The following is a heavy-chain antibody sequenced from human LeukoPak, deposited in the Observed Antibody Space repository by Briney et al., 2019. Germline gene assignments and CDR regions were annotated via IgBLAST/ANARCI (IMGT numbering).Heavy chain of an antibody. D-gene: IGHD2-15*01. CDR1: GFTFSSYG. Sequence: PGGSLRLSCAASGFTFSSYGMHWVRQAPGKGLEWVAVISYDGSNKYYADSVKGRFTISRDNSKNTLYLQMNSLRAEDTAVYYCAREDCSGGSCYSWGQGTLVTVSS. J-gene: IGHJ4*02. CDR3: AREDCSGGSCYS. CDR2: ISYDGSNK. V-gene: IGHV3-30*03.